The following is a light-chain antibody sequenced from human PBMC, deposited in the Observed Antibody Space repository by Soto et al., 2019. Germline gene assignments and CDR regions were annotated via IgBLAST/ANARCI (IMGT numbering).Light chain of an antibody. J-gene: IGLJ1*01. V-gene: IGLV2-8*01. Sequence: QSVLTQPPSASGSPGQSVTISCTGTSSDVGGYNYVSWYQQHPGKAPKLMIYEASERPSGVPDRFSGSKSSNTASLTVSGLQAEDEADYYCSSYAGSNNFVFGTGTKLTVL. CDR1: SSDVGGYNY. CDR3: SSYAGSNNFV. CDR2: EAS.